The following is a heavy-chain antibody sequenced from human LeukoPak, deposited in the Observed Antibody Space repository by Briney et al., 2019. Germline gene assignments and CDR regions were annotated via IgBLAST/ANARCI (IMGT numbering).Heavy chain of an antibody. CDR1: GLTVSDNY. Sequence: GGSLRLSCAASGLTVSDNYMTWVRQAPGKGLEWVSIIYGGSTYYADSVKGRFTIARDNSKNTVYLQMNSLRAEDTAVYYCGRDFEGVHRTTNSYTYYYYMDVWGKGTTVIVSS. CDR2: IYGGST. CDR3: GRDFEGVHRTTNSYTYYYYMDV. D-gene: IGHD2/OR15-2a*01. J-gene: IGHJ6*03. V-gene: IGHV3-53*01.